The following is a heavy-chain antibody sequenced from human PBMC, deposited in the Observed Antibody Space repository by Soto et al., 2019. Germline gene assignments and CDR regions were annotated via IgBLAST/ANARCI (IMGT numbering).Heavy chain of an antibody. J-gene: IGHJ5*02. Sequence: SEPLSLTCTVSGGSSSRGDYYWSWIRQPPGKGLEWIGYIYYSGSTYYNPSLKSRVTISVDTSKNQFSLKLSSVTAADTAVYYCARDLRKSFLEWLTDTNWFDPWGQGTLVTVSS. CDR2: IYYSGST. CDR3: ARDLRKSFLEWLTDTNWFDP. D-gene: IGHD3-3*01. V-gene: IGHV4-61*08. CDR1: GGSSSRGDYY.